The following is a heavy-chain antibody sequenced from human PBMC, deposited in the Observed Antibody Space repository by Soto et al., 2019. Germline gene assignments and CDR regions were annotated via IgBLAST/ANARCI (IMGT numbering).Heavy chain of an antibody. V-gene: IGHV3-30*18. CDR1: GFTFSSYG. J-gene: IGHJ4*02. CDR3: AKDLVRVVVAATLSY. CDR2: ISYDGSNK. D-gene: IGHD2-15*01. Sequence: GGSLRLSCAASGFTFSSYGMHWVRQAPGKGLEWVAVISYDGSNKYYADSVKGRFTISRDNSKNTLYLQMNSLRAGDTAVYYCAKDLVRVVVAATLSYWGQGTLVTVSS.